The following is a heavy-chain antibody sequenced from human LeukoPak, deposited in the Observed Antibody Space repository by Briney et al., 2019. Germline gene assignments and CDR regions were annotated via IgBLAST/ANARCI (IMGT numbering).Heavy chain of an antibody. V-gene: IGHV3-49*04. CDR2: IRRKAHGGTT. CDR1: GFTFGDYA. D-gene: IGHD3-22*01. J-gene: IGHJ4*02. Sequence: PGGPLRLACTTSGFTFGDYAMSWVRQAPGKGLEWVSFIRRKAHGGTTEYAASVKGRFSSSRDDSKSTAYLQMNSLKTEDTAVYFCTRVTYYYDNSGYFHFDSWGQGSLVTVSS. CDR3: TRVTYYYDNSGYFHFDS.